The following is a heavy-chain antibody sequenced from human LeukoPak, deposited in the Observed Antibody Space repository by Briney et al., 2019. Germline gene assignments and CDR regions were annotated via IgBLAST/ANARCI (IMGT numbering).Heavy chain of an antibody. Sequence: TGESLKISCKGSGYSFTSYWIGWVRQMTGKGLEWMGLIYPGDSDSDTRYSPSSQGQVTISADKSISTAYLQWSSLKASDTAMYYCARRGPHGDYPDYWGQGTLVTVSS. V-gene: IGHV5-51*01. CDR1: GYSFTSYW. CDR3: ARRGPHGDYPDY. CDR2: IYPGDSDSDT. J-gene: IGHJ4*02. D-gene: IGHD4-17*01.